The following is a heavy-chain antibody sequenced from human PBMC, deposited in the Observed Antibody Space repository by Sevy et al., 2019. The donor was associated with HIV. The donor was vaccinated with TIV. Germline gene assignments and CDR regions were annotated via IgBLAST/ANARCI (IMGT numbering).Heavy chain of an antibody. CDR2: ISNSNSYI. CDR3: ARVKGYTSNFYFLDY. D-gene: IGHD1-1*01. CDR1: GFTFSSYA. Sequence: GGSLRLSCAASGFTFSSYAMSWVRQAPGKGLEWVSFISNSNSYIYYADSVEGRFTISRDNAENSLYLQMNSLRAEDTAVYYCARVKGYTSNFYFLDYWGQGTLVTVSS. J-gene: IGHJ4*02. V-gene: IGHV3-21*01.